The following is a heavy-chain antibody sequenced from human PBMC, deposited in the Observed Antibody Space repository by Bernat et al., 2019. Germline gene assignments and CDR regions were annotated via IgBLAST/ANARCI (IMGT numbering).Heavy chain of an antibody. J-gene: IGHJ3*02. CDR2: ISGSGGST. CDR3: AKDRSESDILTGYYMGYAFDI. CDR1: GFTFSSYA. Sequence: EVQLLESGGGLVQPGGSLRLSCAASGFTFSSYAMSWVRQAPGNGLEWGAAISGSGGSTYHADSGKGRFPISRDNPKNTLYLQMNSLRAEDTAVYYCAKDRSESDILTGYYMGYAFDIWGQGTMVTVSS. D-gene: IGHD3-9*01. V-gene: IGHV3-23*01.